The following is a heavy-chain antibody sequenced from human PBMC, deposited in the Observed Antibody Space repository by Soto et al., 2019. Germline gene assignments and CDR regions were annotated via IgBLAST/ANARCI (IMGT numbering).Heavy chain of an antibody. Sequence: SETLSLTCTVSGGSISSENYYWSWLRQPPGKGLEWIGYIYYSGSTYYNPSLKSRVTISVDTSKNQFSLKLSSVTAADTAVYYAAVWFGESHSSYNWFDPWGQGTLVTVS. CDR3: AVWFGESHSSYNWFDP. V-gene: IGHV4-30-4*03. D-gene: IGHD3-10*01. J-gene: IGHJ5*02. CDR2: IYYSGST. CDR1: GGSISSENYY.